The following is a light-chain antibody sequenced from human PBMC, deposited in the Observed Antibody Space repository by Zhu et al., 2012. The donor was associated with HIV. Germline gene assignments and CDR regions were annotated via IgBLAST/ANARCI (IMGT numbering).Light chain of an antibody. J-gene: IGKJ1*01. CDR1: QSLSGN. Sequence: ATLSCRASQSLSGNLAWYQQKPGQAPRLLIYDASTRATGIPARFSGSGSETEFTLTISSMQSEDFAVYYCQQYNKWPPWTFGQGTKVEIK. CDR3: QQYNKWPPWT. V-gene: IGKV3-15*01. CDR2: DAS.